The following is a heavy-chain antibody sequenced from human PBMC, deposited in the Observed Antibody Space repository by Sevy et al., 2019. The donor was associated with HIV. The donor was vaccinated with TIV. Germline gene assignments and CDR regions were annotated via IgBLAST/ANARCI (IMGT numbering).Heavy chain of an antibody. CDR3: ARSPESYYDFVPYGMDV. J-gene: IGHJ6*02. CDR2: IWYDGSNK. V-gene: IGHV3-33*01. Sequence: GGSLRLSCAASGFTFSSYGMHWVRQAPGKGLEWVAVIWYDGSNKYYADSVKGRFTISRDNSKNTQYLQMNSLRAEDTAVYYCARSPESYYDFVPYGMDVWGQGTTVTVSS. D-gene: IGHD3-3*01. CDR1: GFTFSSYG.